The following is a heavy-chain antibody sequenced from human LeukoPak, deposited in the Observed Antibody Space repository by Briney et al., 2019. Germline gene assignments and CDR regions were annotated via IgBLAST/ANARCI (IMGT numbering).Heavy chain of an antibody. CDR3: ARGGRIYCSGGSCYGFPLYYYGMDV. Sequence: SETLSLTCAVYGGSFSGYYWSWIRQPPGKGLEWIGEINHSGSTNYNPSLKSRVTISVDTSKNQISLKLSSVTAADTAVYYCARGGRIYCSGGSCYGFPLYYYGMDVWGQGTTVTVSS. J-gene: IGHJ6*02. V-gene: IGHV4-34*01. CDR1: GGSFSGYY. CDR2: INHSGST. D-gene: IGHD2-15*01.